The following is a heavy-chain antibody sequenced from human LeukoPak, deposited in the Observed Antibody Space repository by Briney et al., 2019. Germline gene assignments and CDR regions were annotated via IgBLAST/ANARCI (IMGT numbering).Heavy chain of an antibody. CDR3: ARRYSSSWYYYYYGMDV. Sequence: PWASVKVSCKASGYTFTSYGISWVRQAPGQGLEWMGWIGAYNGNTNYAQKLQGRVTMTTDTSTSTAYMELRSLRSDDTAVYYCARRYSSSWYYYYYGMDVWGQGTTVTVSS. CDR2: IGAYNGNT. D-gene: IGHD6-13*01. J-gene: IGHJ6*02. V-gene: IGHV1-18*01. CDR1: GYTFTSYG.